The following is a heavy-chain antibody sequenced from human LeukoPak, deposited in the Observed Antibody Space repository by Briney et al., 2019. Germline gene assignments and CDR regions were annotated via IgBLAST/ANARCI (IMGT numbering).Heavy chain of an antibody. V-gene: IGHV3-74*01. Sequence: GGSLRLSCAASGFTFSSYGMHWVRHAPGEGLVWVSRISIDGSTTNYADSVKGRFTVSRDNAKNTLYLQMNSLRAEDTAVYYCTRGPSARQDYWGHGTLVTVSS. CDR1: GFTFSSYG. J-gene: IGHJ4*01. D-gene: IGHD2-2*01. CDR2: ISIDGSTT. CDR3: TRGPSARQDY.